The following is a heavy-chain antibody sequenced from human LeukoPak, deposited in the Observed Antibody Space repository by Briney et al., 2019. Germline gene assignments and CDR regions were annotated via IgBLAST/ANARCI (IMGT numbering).Heavy chain of an antibody. Sequence: ASVKVSCKASGGTFSSYAISWVRQAPGQGLEWMGRIIPIFGTANYAQKFQGRVTITTDESTSTAYMELSSLRSEDTAVCYCARDREATLGYWGQGTLVTVSS. V-gene: IGHV1-69*05. D-gene: IGHD5-12*01. CDR1: GGTFSSYA. CDR2: IIPIFGTA. CDR3: ARDREATLGY. J-gene: IGHJ4*02.